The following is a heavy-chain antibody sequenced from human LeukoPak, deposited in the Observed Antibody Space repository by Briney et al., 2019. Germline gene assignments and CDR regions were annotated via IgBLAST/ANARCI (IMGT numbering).Heavy chain of an antibody. D-gene: IGHD3-22*01. Sequence: GGSLRLSCAASGFTFSSYAMSWVRQAPGKGLEWVSAISGSGGSTYYADSVKGRFTISRDNSKNTLYLQMNGLRAEDTAVYYCAKGRYYDSSGSGYFDYWGQGTLVTVSS. CDR2: ISGSGGST. CDR3: AKGRYYDSSGSGYFDY. J-gene: IGHJ4*02. V-gene: IGHV3-23*01. CDR1: GFTFSSYA.